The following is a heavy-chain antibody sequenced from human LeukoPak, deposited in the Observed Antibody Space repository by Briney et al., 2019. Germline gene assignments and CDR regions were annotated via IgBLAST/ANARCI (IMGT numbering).Heavy chain of an antibody. CDR2: ISSNSDTI. CDR3: SMSCDF. J-gene: IGHJ2*01. Sequence: GGSLRLSCGASAFAFSSYSMNWVRQSPGKGLEWVSYISSNSDTIYYADSVKGRFTISRDNGKNSLYLQMNSLRAEDTAVYYCSMSCDFWGRGTLVTVSS. CDR1: AFAFSSYS. V-gene: IGHV3-48*01.